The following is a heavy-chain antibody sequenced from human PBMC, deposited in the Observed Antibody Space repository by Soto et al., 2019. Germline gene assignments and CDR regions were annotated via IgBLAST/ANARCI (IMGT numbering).Heavy chain of an antibody. CDR1: GYTLTELS. V-gene: IGHV1-24*01. J-gene: IGHJ4*02. CDR2: FDPEDGET. Sequence: GASVKVSCKVSGYTLTELSMHWVRQAPGKGLEWMGGFDPEDGETIYAQKFQGRVTMTEDTSTDTAYMELSSLRSEDTAVYYCATVPSYYYDSSGYHYWGQGTLVTVSS. CDR3: ATVPSYYYDSSGYHY. D-gene: IGHD3-22*01.